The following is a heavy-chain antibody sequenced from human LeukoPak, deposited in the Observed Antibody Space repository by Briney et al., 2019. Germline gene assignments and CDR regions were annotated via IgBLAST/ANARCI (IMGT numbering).Heavy chain of an antibody. V-gene: IGHV3-21*01. D-gene: IGHD4-17*01. CDR2: ISSSSSYI. J-gene: IGHJ5*02. Sequence: GGSLRLSCAASGFTFSSYSMNWVRQAPGKGLEWVSSISSSSSYIYYADSVKGRFTISRDNAKSSLYLQMNSLRAEDTAVYYCARAFTVTGGWFDPWGQGTLVTVSS. CDR1: GFTFSSYS. CDR3: ARAFTVTGGWFDP.